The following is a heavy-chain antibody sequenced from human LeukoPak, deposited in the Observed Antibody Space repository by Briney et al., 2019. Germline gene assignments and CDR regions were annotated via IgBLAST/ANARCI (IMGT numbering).Heavy chain of an antibody. CDR3: ARLNMVRGVITD. Sequence: ASVKVSCKASGYTFTNYDINWVRQATGQGLEWMGRMNPNSGNTGYAQKFQGRVTMTRNTSISTAYMELSSLRSEDTAVYYCARLNMVRGVITDWGQGTLVTVSS. J-gene: IGHJ4*02. V-gene: IGHV1-8*02. CDR1: GYTFTNYD. CDR2: MNPNSGNT. D-gene: IGHD3-10*01.